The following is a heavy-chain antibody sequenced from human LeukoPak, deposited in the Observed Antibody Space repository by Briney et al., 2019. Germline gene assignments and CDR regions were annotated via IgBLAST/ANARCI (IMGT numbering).Heavy chain of an antibody. CDR2: MNPNSGNT. Sequence: GASVKVSCKASGYTFTSYGISWVRQAPGQGLEWMGWMNPNSGNTGYAQKFQGRVTMTRNTSISTAYMELSSLRSEDTAVYYCARGPNPGGIWFGELFTHYYYYGMDVWGQGTTVTVSS. D-gene: IGHD3-10*01. CDR3: ARGPNPGGIWFGELFTHYYYYGMDV. V-gene: IGHV1-8*02. J-gene: IGHJ6*02. CDR1: GYTFTSYG.